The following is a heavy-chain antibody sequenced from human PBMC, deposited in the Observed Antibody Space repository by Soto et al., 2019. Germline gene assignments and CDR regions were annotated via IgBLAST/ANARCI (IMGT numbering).Heavy chain of an antibody. CDR1: GYSFTNYW. D-gene: IGHD4-17*01. CDR2: IYPGDSDT. CDR3: ARWGTVIIPNYYYSGMDV. J-gene: IGHJ6*02. Sequence: GESLKISCKGSGYSFTNYWIGWVRQMPGKGLEWMGIIYPGDSDTRYSPSFQGQVTISADKSISTAYLQWSSLKASDTAMYYCARWGTVIIPNYYYSGMDVWGQGTTVTVS. V-gene: IGHV5-51*01.